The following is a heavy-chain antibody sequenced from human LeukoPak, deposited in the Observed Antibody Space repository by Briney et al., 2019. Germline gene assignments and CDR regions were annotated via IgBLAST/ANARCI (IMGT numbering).Heavy chain of an antibody. CDR3: ARAARGAGSVPGYYYYYMDV. J-gene: IGHJ6*03. Sequence: ASVKVSCKASGYTFTGYYMHWVRQAPGQGLEWMGRINPNSGGTTYAQQFQGRVPMTRDTSISTAYMELSRLRSDDTAVYYCARAARGAGSVPGYYYYYMDVWGKGTTVTVS. CDR2: INPNSGGT. V-gene: IGHV1-2*06. D-gene: IGHD5/OR15-5a*01. CDR1: GYTFTGYY.